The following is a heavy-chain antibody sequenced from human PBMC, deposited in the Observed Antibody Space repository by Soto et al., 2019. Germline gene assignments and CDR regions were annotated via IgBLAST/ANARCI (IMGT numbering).Heavy chain of an antibody. D-gene: IGHD6-6*01. CDR3: ARIKKEAARHYWFDP. V-gene: IGHV4-34*01. J-gene: IGHJ5*02. Sequence: PXETLSLTCAVYGGSVSGYYVSWIRQPPGKGLEWIGEINHSGSTNYNPSLKSRVTISVDTSKNQFSLKLSSVTAADTAVYYCARIKKEAARHYWFDPWGQRTLVTVSS. CDR1: GGSVSGYY. CDR2: INHSGST.